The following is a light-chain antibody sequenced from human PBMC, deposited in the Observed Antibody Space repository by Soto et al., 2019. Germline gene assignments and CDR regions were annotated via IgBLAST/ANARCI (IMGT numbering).Light chain of an antibody. CDR1: QSVSSSS. J-gene: IGKJ5*01. CDR3: QQYNKWPLIT. CDR2: GAS. V-gene: IGKV3-20*01. Sequence: EIVLTQSPGTLSLSPGERATLSCRASQSVSSSSLAWYQQKPGQAPRLLIYGASRRATGIPDRFSGSGSGTDFTLTTSSLQSEDFALYYCQQYNKWPLITFGQGTRLEIK.